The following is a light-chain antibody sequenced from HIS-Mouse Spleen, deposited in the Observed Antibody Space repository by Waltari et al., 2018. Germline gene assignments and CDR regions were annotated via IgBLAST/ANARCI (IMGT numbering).Light chain of an antibody. CDR1: AFPKKY. CDR3: YSTDSSGNHRV. Sequence: SYELTQPPSVSVSPGQTARTTCSGDAFPKKYAYWYQQKSGQAPVLVIYEDSKRPSGIPGRFSGSSSGTMATLTISGAQVEDEADYYCYSTDSSGNHRVFGGGTKLTVL. CDR2: EDS. V-gene: IGLV3-10*01. J-gene: IGLJ2*01.